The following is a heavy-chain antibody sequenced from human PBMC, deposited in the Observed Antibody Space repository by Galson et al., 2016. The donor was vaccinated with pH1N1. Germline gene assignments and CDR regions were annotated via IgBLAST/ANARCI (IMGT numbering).Heavy chain of an antibody. J-gene: IGHJ5*02. CDR3: ARAEGEWIVLPWVS. D-gene: IGHD2/OR15-2a*01. CDR2: IIPVFGTT. V-gene: IGHV1-69*05. Sequence: QGLEWMGGIIPVFGTTNYAQKFQGRVTLTTDESTSTAFMELKSLRSDDTALYFCARAEGEWIVLPWVSWGQGTLVIVSS.